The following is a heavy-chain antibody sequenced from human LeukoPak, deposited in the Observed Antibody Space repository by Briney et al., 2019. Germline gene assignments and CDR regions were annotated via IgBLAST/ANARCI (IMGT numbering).Heavy chain of an antibody. CDR2: INSDGSST. CDR1: GFTFSSYW. CDR3: ARGVGYSYGRNWFDP. Sequence: GGSLRLSCAASGFTFSSYWMHWVRQAPGKGLVWVSRINSDGSSTSYADSVKGRFTISRDNAKNTLYLQMNSLRAEDTAVYYCARGVGYSYGRNWFDPWGQGTLVAVSS. D-gene: IGHD5-18*01. J-gene: IGHJ5*02. V-gene: IGHV3-74*01.